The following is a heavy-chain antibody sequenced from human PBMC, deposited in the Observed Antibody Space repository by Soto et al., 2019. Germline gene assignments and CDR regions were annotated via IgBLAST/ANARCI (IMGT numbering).Heavy chain of an antibody. J-gene: IGHJ4*02. CDR1: GYGFTTYG. Sequence: QVHLVQSGAEVKKPGASVKVYCKGSGYGFTTYGITWVRQAPGQGLEWMAWISAHNGNTNYAQKLQGRVTVTRDAYTSTAYRELRSLSADDSAVYYFARGSYGDYWGQGALVTVSS. V-gene: IGHV1-18*01. CDR3: ARGSYGDY. D-gene: IGHD3-10*01. CDR2: ISAHNGNT.